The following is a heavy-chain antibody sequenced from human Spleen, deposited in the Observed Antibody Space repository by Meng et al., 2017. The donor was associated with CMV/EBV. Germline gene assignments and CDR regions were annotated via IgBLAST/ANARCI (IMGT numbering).Heavy chain of an antibody. Sequence: QVQLQQSGPXLVKPXXXLSITCAISGDSVSSNSAAWNWIRQSPSRGLEWLGRIYYRSKWYNDYAVSVKSRITINPDTSKNQFSLHLQSVTPEDTAVYYCARQEGAFDYWGQGTLVTVSS. CDR3: ARQEGAFDY. CDR2: IYYRSKWYN. CDR1: GDSVSSNSAA. J-gene: IGHJ4*02. D-gene: IGHD3-16*01. V-gene: IGHV6-1*01.